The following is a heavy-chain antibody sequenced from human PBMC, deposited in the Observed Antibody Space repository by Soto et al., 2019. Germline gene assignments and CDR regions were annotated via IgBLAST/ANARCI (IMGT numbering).Heavy chain of an antibody. Sequence: HPGGSLRLSCAASGFTFSSYGMHWVRQAPGKGLEWVAVISYDGSNKYYADSVKGRFTISRDNSKNTLYLQMNSLRAEDTAVYYCAKDLRAQFPYHGGYSNYEFDYWGQGTLVTVSS. J-gene: IGHJ4*02. CDR3: AKDLRAQFPYHGGYSNYEFDY. CDR1: GFTFSSYG. V-gene: IGHV3-30*18. D-gene: IGHD4-4*01. CDR2: ISYDGSNK.